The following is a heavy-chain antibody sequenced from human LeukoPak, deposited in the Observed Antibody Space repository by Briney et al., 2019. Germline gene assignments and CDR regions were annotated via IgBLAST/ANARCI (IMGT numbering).Heavy chain of an antibody. Sequence: ASMKVSCKASGYTFTGYYMHWVRQAPGQGLEWMGWINPNSGGTNYAQKFQGRVAMTRDTSISTAYMELSRLRSDDAAVYYCARDYRDVLLWFGELSKWGQGTLVTVSS. CDR1: GYTFTGYY. CDR2: INPNSGGT. J-gene: IGHJ4*02. V-gene: IGHV1-2*02. CDR3: ARDYRDVLLWFGELSK. D-gene: IGHD3-10*01.